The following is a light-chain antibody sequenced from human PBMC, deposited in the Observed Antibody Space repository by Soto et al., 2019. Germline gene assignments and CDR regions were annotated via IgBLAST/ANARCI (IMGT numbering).Light chain of an antibody. CDR3: QQFNTYPLT. Sequence: AIQLTQSPSSLSASVGDRVTITCRASQGVSGDLAWYQQKAGKAPNLLIYDVSSLQTGVPSRFSGIGSETDFTLIISSLQPEDVATYYCQQFNTYPLTFGGGTKVEIK. J-gene: IGKJ4*01. V-gene: IGKV1-13*02. CDR1: QGVSGD. CDR2: DVS.